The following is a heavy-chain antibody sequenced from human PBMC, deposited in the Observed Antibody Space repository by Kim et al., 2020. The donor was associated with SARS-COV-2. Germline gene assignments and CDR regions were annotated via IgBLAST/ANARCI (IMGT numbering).Heavy chain of an antibody. CDR3: AKGGGSSFYYYMDV. V-gene: IGHV3-23*01. CDR2: ITGSGDST. CDR1: GFTFSSFA. J-gene: IGHJ6*03. Sequence: GGSLRLSCAASGFTFSSFAMSWVRQAPGKGLEWVSTITGSGDSTYYADSVKGRFTISRDNSKNTLYLQMNSLRAEDTAVYYCAKGGGSSFYYYMDVWGKGITVTVSS. D-gene: IGHD1-26*01.